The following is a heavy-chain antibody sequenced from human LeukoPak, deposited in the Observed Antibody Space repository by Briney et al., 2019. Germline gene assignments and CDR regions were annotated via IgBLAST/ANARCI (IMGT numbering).Heavy chain of an antibody. V-gene: IGHV4-61*02. J-gene: IGHJ5*02. Sequence: SQTLSLTCTVSGGSISSGSYYWSWIRQPAGKGLEWIGRIYTSGSTNYNPPLKSRVTISVDTSKNQFSLKLSSVTAADTAVYYCAREVTIFGVVTRARFDPWGQGTLVTVSS. D-gene: IGHD3-3*01. CDR3: AREVTIFGVVTRARFDP. CDR1: GGSISSGSYY. CDR2: IYTSGST.